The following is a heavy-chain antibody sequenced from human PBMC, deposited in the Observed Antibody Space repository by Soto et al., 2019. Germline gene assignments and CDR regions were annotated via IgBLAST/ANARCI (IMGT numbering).Heavy chain of an antibody. V-gene: IGHV1-69*01. D-gene: IGHD2-2*01. J-gene: IGHJ6*02. Sequence: QVQLVQSGAEVKKPGSSVKVSCKASGGTFSSYAISWVRQAPGQGLEWMGGIIAIFGTANYAQKFQGRVTITADESTSTAYRERSILRSEDTAVYYCARGRGDIVVVPAAMGAYYYYGMDVWGQGTTVTVSS. CDR2: IIAIFGTA. CDR1: GGTFSSYA. CDR3: ARGRGDIVVVPAAMGAYYYYGMDV.